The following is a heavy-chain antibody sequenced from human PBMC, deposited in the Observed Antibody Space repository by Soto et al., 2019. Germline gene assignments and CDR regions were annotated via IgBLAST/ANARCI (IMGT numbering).Heavy chain of an antibody. CDR3: ARHEGGYDILTGYRIDD. Sequence: QLQLQESGPGLVKPSETLSLTCTVSGGSISSSSYYWGWIRQPPGKGLEWIGSIYYSGSTYYNPSLKSRVTISVDTSKNQFSLKLSSVTAADTAVYSCARHEGGYDILTGYRIDDWGQGTLVTVSS. D-gene: IGHD3-9*01. CDR2: IYYSGST. CDR1: GGSISSSSYY. J-gene: IGHJ4*02. V-gene: IGHV4-39*01.